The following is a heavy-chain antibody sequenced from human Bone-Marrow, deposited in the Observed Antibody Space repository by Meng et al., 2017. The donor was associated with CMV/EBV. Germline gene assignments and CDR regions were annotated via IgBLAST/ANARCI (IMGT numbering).Heavy chain of an antibody. CDR3: ARDHSSSWANWFDP. D-gene: IGHD6-13*01. CDR1: GYSFTGYY. CDR2: VNPNSGGT. Sequence: ASVKVSCKASGYSFTGYYMHWVRQAPGQGLEWMGWVNPNSGGTNYAQKFQGRVTMTRYTSISTAYVELSRLGSDDTAVYYCARDHSSSWANWFDPWGQGTLVTVSS. V-gene: IGHV1-2*02. J-gene: IGHJ5*02.